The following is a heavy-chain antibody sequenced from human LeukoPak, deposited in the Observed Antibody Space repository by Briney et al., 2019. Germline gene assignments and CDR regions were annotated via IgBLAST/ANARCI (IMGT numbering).Heavy chain of an antibody. CDR3: VKDDGWYS. V-gene: IGHV3-9*01. CDR2: ISLNSVKT. D-gene: IGHD2-15*01. Sequence: GGSLRLSCAASGFTFDYYAMYWVRQAPGKGLEWVSGISLNSVKTGYADSVKGRFIISRDNAKNSLYLQMNSLRAEDTALYYCVKDDGWYSWGQGTMVTVSS. J-gene: IGHJ3*01. CDR1: GFTFDYYA.